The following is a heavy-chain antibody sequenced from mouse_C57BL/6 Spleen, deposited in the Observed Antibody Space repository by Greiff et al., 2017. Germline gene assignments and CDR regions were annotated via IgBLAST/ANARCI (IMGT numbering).Heavy chain of an antibody. V-gene: IGHV1-55*01. CDR1: GYTFTSYW. CDR2: IYPGSGST. CDR3: SRLEPHYCPGVYFDY. Sequence: QVQLQQPGAELVKPGASVKMSCKASGYTFTSYWITWVKQRPGQGLEWIGDIYPGSGSTNYNEKFKSKATLTVDTSSSTAYMQLSSLTSEDSAVYYCSRLEPHYCPGVYFDYWGQGTTLTVSS. J-gene: IGHJ2*01. D-gene: IGHD1-1*01.